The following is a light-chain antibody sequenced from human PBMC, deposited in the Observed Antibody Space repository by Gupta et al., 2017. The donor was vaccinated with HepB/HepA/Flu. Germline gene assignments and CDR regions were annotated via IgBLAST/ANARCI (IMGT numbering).Light chain of an antibody. CDR3: LQALQSPPT. CDR1: QSLLHSNGYNY. J-gene: IGKJ1*01. V-gene: IGKV2-28*01. Sequence: DIEMTQSRLSLPVTPGEPASISCRSSQSLLHSNGYNYLDWYLQKPGQSPHLLIYLGSNRASGVPDRFSGSGSGTDFTLKISRVEAEDVGVYYCLQALQSPPTFGQGTKVEIK. CDR2: LGS.